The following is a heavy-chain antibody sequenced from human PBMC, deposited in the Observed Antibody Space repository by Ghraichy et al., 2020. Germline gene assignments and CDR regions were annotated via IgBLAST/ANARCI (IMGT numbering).Heavy chain of an antibody. D-gene: IGHD3-10*01. CDR2: IKQDGSAK. J-gene: IGHJ4*02. V-gene: IGHV3-7*01. Sequence: GGSLRLSCAASGFTFSNYWMSWVRQAPGKGLEWVANIKQDGSAKNDVDSVKGRLTISRDNTKNSLYLQMNSLRVEDTAVYYCVSLGQDGYYGSGAYFGYWGQGTLITV. CDR3: VSLGQDGYYGSGAYFGY. CDR1: GFTFSNYW.